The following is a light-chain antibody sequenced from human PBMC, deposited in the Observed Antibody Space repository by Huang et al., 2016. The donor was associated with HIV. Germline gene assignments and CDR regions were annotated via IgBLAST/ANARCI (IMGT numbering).Light chain of an antibody. CDR1: QNLNTY. J-gene: IGKJ4*01. Sequence: EIVLTQSPVTLSMSPGQRATLSCRASQNLNTYLAWYQQQPGQAPRLLIYDASNRATGIPARFSGSGSGTDFTLTISSLEPEDFVVYFCQQRSSWPLTFGGGTTIEIK. CDR3: QQRSSWPLT. CDR2: DAS. V-gene: IGKV3-11*01.